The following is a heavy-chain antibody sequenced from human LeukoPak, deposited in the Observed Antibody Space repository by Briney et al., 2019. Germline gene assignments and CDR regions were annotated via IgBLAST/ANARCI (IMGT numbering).Heavy chain of an antibody. CDR2: ISSSGSTI. V-gene: IGHV3-48*04. D-gene: IGHD3-3*01. J-gene: IGHJ4*02. CDR1: GFTFSSYA. CDR3: ARASPLRFLEYYFDY. Sequence: KPGRSLRLSCAASGFTFSSYAMHWVRQAPGKGLEWVSYISSSGSTIYYADSVKGRFTISRDNAKNSLYLQMNSLRAEDTAVYYCARASPLRFLEYYFDYWGQGTLVTVSS.